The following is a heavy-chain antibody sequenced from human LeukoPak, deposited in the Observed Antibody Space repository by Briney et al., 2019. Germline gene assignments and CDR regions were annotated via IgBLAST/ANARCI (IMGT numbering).Heavy chain of an antibody. V-gene: IGHV3-23*01. D-gene: IGHD3-10*01. CDR3: AKDGWFGELPYYFDY. CDR2: ISGSGGST. J-gene: IGHJ4*02. Sequence: PGGSLRLSCAASGFIFSSYAMSWVRRAPGKGLECVSAISGSGGSTNYADSVKGRFTISRDNSKKTVHMQMNSLRAEDTAVYYCAKDGWFGELPYYFDYWGQGTLVTISS. CDR1: GFIFSSYA.